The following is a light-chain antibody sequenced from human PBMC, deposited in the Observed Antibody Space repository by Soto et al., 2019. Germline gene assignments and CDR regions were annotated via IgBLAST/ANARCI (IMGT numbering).Light chain of an antibody. CDR3: QQLDSYPYN. Sequence: DIQLTQSPSLLSASVGDRVTITCRASRGISSYLAWFQQIPGKPHNLVIYAASTLQAGVPSRFSRGGSGTEFTLTIRSLQPEDFATYYCQQLDSYPYNFGQGTKLEIK. CDR1: RGISSY. J-gene: IGKJ2*01. CDR2: AAS. V-gene: IGKV1-9*01.